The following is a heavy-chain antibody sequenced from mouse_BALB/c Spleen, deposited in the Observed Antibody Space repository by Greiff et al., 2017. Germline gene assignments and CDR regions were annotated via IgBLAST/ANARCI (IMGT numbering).Heavy chain of an antibody. CDR1: GFNIKDYY. V-gene: IGHV14-4*02. CDR3: ARSGTFDY. D-gene: IGHD4-1*01. Sequence: VQLKQSGAELVRSGASVKLSCTASGFNIKDYYMHWVKQRPEQGLEWIGWIDPENGDTEYDPKFQGKATITADTSSNTAYLQLSSLTSEDTAVYYCARSGTFDYWGQGTTLTVSS. J-gene: IGHJ2*01. CDR2: IDPENGDT.